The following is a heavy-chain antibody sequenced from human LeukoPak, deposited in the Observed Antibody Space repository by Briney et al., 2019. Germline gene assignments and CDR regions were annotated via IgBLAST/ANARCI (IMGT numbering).Heavy chain of an antibody. J-gene: IGHJ4*02. CDR1: GGSFSGYY. CDR2: IYDSGST. V-gene: IGHV4-59*08. CDR3: ARQQLWLRRFDN. D-gene: IGHD5-18*01. Sequence: SETLSLTCAVHGGSFSGYYWSWIRQPPGKGLEWIGYIYDSGSTNYNPSLKSRVTISVDTSKNQFSLKVSSVTAADTAVYFCARQQLWLRRFDNWGQGTLVTVSS.